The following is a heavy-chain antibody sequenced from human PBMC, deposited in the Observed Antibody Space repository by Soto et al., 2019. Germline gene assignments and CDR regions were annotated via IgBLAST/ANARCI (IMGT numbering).Heavy chain of an antibody. Sequence: QVQLVQSGAEVKKPGSSVKVSCKASGGTFSSYTISWVRQAPGQGLEWMGRIIPILCIANYAQKFQGRVTMKSDKSTSTAYRGMRSLRDEDKVVYYCARGDDLGGAAAGPYDFDYLGQGTLVTVSS. V-gene: IGHV1-69*02. CDR2: IIPILCIA. J-gene: IGHJ4*02. CDR3: ARGDDLGGAAAGPYDFDY. D-gene: IGHD6-13*01. CDR1: GGTFSSYT.